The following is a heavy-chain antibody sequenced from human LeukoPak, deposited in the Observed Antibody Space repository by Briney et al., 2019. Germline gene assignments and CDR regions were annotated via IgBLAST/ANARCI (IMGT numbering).Heavy chain of an antibody. D-gene: IGHD5-24*01. Sequence: PSETLSLTCTVSGGSISSYYWSWIRQPPGKGLEWIGYIYYSGSTNYNPSLKSRVTISVDTSKNQFSLKLSSVTAADTAVYYCARGAMTTTSTFVYWGQGTLVTVSS. CDR3: ARGAMTTTSTFVY. V-gene: IGHV4-59*01. CDR1: GGSISSYY. CDR2: IYYSGST. J-gene: IGHJ4*02.